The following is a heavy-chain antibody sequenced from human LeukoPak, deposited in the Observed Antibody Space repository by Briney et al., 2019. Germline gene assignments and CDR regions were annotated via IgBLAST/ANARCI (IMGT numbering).Heavy chain of an antibody. Sequence: SETLSLTCTVSGGSISSYYWSWIRQPPGKGLEWIGYIYYSGSTNYNPSLKSRVTISVDTSKNQFSLKLSSVTAADTAVYYCARVEGITGTTDYWGQGTLVTVSS. CDR2: IYYSGST. D-gene: IGHD1-20*01. V-gene: IGHV4-59*01. CDR3: ARVEGITGTTDY. CDR1: GGSISSYY. J-gene: IGHJ4*02.